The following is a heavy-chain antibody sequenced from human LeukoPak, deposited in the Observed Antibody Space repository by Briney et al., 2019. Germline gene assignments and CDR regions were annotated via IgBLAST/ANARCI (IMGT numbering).Heavy chain of an antibody. V-gene: IGHV4-4*07. CDR1: GGSIGSYY. Sequence: SETLSLTXTVSGGSIGSYYWSWIRQPAGKGLEWIGRIYTSGSTNYNPSLKSRVTMSVDTSKNQFSLKLSSVTAADTAVYYCARDERTIFGVVIIPMDVWGKGTTVTVSS. CDR3: ARDERTIFGVVIIPMDV. CDR2: IYTSGST. J-gene: IGHJ6*04. D-gene: IGHD3-3*01.